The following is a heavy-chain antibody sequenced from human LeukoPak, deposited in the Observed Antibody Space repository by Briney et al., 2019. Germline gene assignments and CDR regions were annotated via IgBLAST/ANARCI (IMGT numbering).Heavy chain of an antibody. CDR1: GGSISSYY. Sequence: SETLSLTCTVSGGSISSYYWSWIRQPPGKGLEWIEYIYYSGSTNYNPSLKSRVTISVDTSKNQFSLKLSSVTAADTAVYYCARGSMVRVDYWGQGTLVTVSS. CDR2: IYYSGST. V-gene: IGHV4-59*01. CDR3: ARGSMVRVDY. D-gene: IGHD3-10*01. J-gene: IGHJ4*02.